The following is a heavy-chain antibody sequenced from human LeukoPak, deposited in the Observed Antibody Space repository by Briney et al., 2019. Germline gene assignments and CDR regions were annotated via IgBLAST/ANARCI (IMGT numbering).Heavy chain of an antibody. V-gene: IGHV3-7*05. CDR1: GFTFSSFW. J-gene: IGHJ4*02. Sequence: PAGSLRLSCAASGFTFSSFWMSWVRQAPGKGLEWVANIKQDGSETYYVDSVKGRFTISRDNAKNSLYLQMNSLRAEDTAVYYCASKSGKDYWGQGTLVTVSS. CDR2: IKQDGSET. CDR3: ASKSGKDY.